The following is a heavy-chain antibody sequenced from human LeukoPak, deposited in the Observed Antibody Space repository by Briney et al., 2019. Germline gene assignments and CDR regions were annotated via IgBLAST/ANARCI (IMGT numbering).Heavy chain of an antibody. CDR3: FHDYGDYGGRVHGDY. J-gene: IGHJ4*02. V-gene: IGHV3-53*01. D-gene: IGHD4-17*01. Sequence: QAGGSLRLSCAASGFTVSSNYMSWVRQAPGKGLEWVSVIYSGGSTYYADSVKGRFTISRDNSKNTLYLQMNSLRAEDTAVYYCFHDYGDYGGRVHGDYWGQGTLVTVSS. CDR2: IYSGGST. CDR1: GFTVSSNY.